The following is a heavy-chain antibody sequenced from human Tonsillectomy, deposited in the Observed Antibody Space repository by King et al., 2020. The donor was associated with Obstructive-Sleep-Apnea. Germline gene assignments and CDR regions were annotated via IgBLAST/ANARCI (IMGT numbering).Heavy chain of an antibody. J-gene: IGHJ4*02. CDR3: ARINFYDILTGYGYFDY. D-gene: IGHD3-9*01. V-gene: IGHV4-59*01. Sequence: QVQLQESGPGLVKPSETLSLTCTVSGGSISSYYWSWIRQPPGKGLEWIGNMYHNGSTSYNPSLKSRVTISVDTSKKHLSLKLSSVTAADTAVYYCARINFYDILTGYGYFDYWGQGTLVTVSS. CDR2: MYHNGST. CDR1: GGSISSYY.